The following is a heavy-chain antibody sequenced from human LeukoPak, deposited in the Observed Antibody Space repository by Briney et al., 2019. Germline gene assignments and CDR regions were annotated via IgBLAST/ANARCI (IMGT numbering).Heavy chain of an antibody. V-gene: IGHV3-66*01. CDR1: GFTVSSNF. CDR3: ARGSFYDSSVDY. Sequence: GESLRLSCTASGFTVSSNFMNWVRQAPGKGLEWVSVIYSDDSTYFADSVKGRFIISRDTSVNTLYLQMNSLRVEDTAVYYCARGSFYDSSVDYWGQGTLVTVSS. CDR2: IYSDDST. D-gene: IGHD3-22*01. J-gene: IGHJ4*02.